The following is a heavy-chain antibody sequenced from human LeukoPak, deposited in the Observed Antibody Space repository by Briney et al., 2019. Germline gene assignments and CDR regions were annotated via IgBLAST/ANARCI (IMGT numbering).Heavy chain of an antibody. V-gene: IGHV1-2*02. D-gene: IGHD3-9*01. Sequence: ASVKVSCKASGYTFTGYYMHWVRQAPGQGLEWMGWINPNSGGTNYAQKFQDRVSMTRDTSISTDYMQLRRLRFDDTAVYYCARSPHILTGENFDYWGQGTLPTVSS. CDR2: INPNSGGT. CDR1: GYTFTGYY. J-gene: IGHJ4*02. CDR3: ARSPHILTGENFDY.